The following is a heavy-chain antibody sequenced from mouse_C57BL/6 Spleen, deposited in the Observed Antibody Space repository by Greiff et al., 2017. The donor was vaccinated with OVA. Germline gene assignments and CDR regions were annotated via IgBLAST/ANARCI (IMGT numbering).Heavy chain of an antibody. CDR2: ISSGGDYI. J-gene: IGHJ4*01. Sequence: EVQLQESGEGLVKPGGSLKLSCAASGFTFSSYAMSWVRQTPEKRLEWVAYISSGGDYIYYADTVKGRFTISRDNARNTLYLQMSSLKSEDTAMYYCTRDNYSKDYYAMDYWGQGTSVTVSS. V-gene: IGHV5-9-1*02. CDR1: GFTFSSYA. D-gene: IGHD2-5*01. CDR3: TRDNYSKDYYAMDY.